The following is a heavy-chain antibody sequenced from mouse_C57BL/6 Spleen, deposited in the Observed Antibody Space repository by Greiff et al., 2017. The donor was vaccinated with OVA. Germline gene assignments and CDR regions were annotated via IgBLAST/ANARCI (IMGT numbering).Heavy chain of an antibody. CDR1: GYTFTDYE. CDR2: IDPETGGT. Sequence: QVQLQQSGAELVRPGASVTLSCKASGYTFTDYEMHWVKQTPVHGLEWIGAIDPETGGTAYNQKFKGKAILTADQSSSTAYMELRSLTSEDSAVYYCKRRPESYYYGSRGWYFDVWGTGTTVTVSS. D-gene: IGHD1-1*01. V-gene: IGHV1-15*01. J-gene: IGHJ1*03. CDR3: KRRPESYYYGSRGWYFDV.